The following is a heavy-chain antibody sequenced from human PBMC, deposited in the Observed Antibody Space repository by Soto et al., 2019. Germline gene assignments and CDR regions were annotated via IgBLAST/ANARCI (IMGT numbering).Heavy chain of an antibody. V-gene: IGHV1-69*05. CDR3: AAERHCSSTSCYSIPPNNWFDP. Sequence: SVKVSCKASGGTFSSYAISCVLQSPVQWLDWMGGIIPIFGTANYAQKFQERVTITRDMSTSTAYMELSSLRSEDTAVYYCAAERHCSSTSCYSIPPNNWFDPWGQGTLVTVSS. D-gene: IGHD2-2*01. CDR1: GGTFSSYA. J-gene: IGHJ5*02. CDR2: IIPIFGTA.